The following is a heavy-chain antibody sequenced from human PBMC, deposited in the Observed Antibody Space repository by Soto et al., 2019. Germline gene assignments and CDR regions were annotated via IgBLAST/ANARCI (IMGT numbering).Heavy chain of an antibody. CDR3: AHSPAYCPGPGCAYFDY. J-gene: IGHJ4*02. CDR2: IYGDDNK. Sequence: QITLKESGPTLVKPTQTLTLTCTFSGLSLSTNRVGVGWIRQPPGKALEWLTLIYGDDNKHYSPSLKTRLTITKDTSKNQVVLTLTNMDPVDTATYYCAHSPAYCPGPGCAYFDYWGLGTLVTVSS. D-gene: IGHD2-8*02. V-gene: IGHV2-5*02. CDR1: GLSLSTNRVG.